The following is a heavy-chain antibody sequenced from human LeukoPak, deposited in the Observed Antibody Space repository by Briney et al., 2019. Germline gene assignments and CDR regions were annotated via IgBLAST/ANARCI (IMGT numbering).Heavy chain of an antibody. CDR2: INHSGST. CDR1: GGSFSGYY. V-gene: IGHV4-34*01. D-gene: IGHD5-18*01. Sequence: SETLSLTCAVYGGSFSGYYWSWIRQPPGKGLEWIGEINHSGSTDYNPSLKSRVTISVDTSKNQFSLKLSSVTAADTAVYYCARTGPRLWSYYYYYMDVWGKGTTVTVSS. J-gene: IGHJ6*03. CDR3: ARTGPRLWSYYYYYMDV.